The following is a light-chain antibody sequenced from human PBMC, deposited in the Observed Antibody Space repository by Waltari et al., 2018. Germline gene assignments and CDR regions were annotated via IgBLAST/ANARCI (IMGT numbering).Light chain of an antibody. J-gene: IGLJ2*01. Sequence: QSVLTQPPSMSGAPGQRVTISCTGSSSNIGAGYDVHWYQQLPGTAPKLLLYGNTDRPSGVPDRFSGSKSGTSASLAITGLQAEDEADYYCQSYDSSPSGVVFGGGTKLTV. CDR3: QSYDSSPSGVV. CDR1: SSNIGAGYD. CDR2: GNT. V-gene: IGLV1-40*01.